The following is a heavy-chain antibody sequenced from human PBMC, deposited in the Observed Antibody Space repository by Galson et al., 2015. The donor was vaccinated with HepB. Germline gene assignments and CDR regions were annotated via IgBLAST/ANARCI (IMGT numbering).Heavy chain of an antibody. CDR2: INTNTGNP. CDR1: GYTFTSYA. J-gene: IGHJ6*03. V-gene: IGHV7-4-1*02. Sequence: SVKVSCKASGYTFTSYAMNWVRQAPGQGLEWMGWINTNTGNPTYAQGFTGRFVFSLDTSVSTAYLQISSLKAEDTAVYYCARRRRLELHTYYYYMDVWGKGTTVTVSS. CDR3: ARRRRLELHTYYYYMDV. D-gene: IGHD1-7*01.